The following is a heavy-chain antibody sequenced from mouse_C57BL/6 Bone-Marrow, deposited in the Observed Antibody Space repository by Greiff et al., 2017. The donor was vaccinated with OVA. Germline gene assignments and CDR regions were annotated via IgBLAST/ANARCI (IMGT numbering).Heavy chain of an antibody. J-gene: IGHJ3*01. Sequence: VQLQQSGAELVRPGASVKLSCTASGFNIKDDYMHWVKQRPEQGLEWIGWIDPENGDTEYASKFQGKATITADTSSNTAYRQLSSLTSEDTAVYYCTTEYYSNFWFAYWGQGTLVTVSA. CDR2: IDPENGDT. V-gene: IGHV14-4*01. CDR3: TTEYYSNFWFAY. D-gene: IGHD2-5*01. CDR1: GFNIKDDY.